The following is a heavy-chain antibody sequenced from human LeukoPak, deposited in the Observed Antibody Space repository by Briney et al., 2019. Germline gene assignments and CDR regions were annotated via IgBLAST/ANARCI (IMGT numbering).Heavy chain of an antibody. CDR3: AEAHSSGWYPWFDP. V-gene: IGHV3-30*18. J-gene: IGHJ5*02. Sequence: PGGSLRLSCAASGFTFSSYGMHWVRQAPGKGLEWVAVISYDGSNKYYADSVKGRFTISRDNSKNTLYLQMNSLRAEDTAVYYCAEAHSSGWYPWFDPWGQGTLVTVSS. CDR1: GFTFSSYG. CDR2: ISYDGSNK. D-gene: IGHD6-19*01.